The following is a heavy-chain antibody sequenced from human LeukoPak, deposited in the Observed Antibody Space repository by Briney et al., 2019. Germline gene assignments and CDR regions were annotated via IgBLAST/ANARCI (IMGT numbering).Heavy chain of an antibody. CDR2: IYHSGST. J-gene: IGHJ4*02. D-gene: IGHD6-19*01. Sequence: PSETLSLTCTVSGGSISSYYWSWIRQPPGKGLEWIGYIYHSGSTNYNPSLKSRVTISVDTSKNQFSLKLSSVTAADTAVYYCARHYIAVAGRGAFDYWGQGTLVTVSS. CDR3: ARHYIAVAGRGAFDY. CDR1: GGSISSYY. V-gene: IGHV4-59*01.